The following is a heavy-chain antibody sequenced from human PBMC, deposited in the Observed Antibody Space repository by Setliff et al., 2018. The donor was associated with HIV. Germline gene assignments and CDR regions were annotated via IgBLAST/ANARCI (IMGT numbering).Heavy chain of an antibody. D-gene: IGHD1-1*01. CDR2: ISHSGDT. J-gene: IGHJ4*02. Sequence: SETLSLTCAVYGGSFAASHWSWIRQSPGKGLEWIGEISHSGDTKYKPSLKGRVTISIATSKKQFSLRLKSVTAADTAVYYCATDHVTMAGTRFDFWGQGTLVTVSS. CDR3: ATDHVTMAGTRFDF. CDR1: GGSFAASH. V-gene: IGHV4-34*01.